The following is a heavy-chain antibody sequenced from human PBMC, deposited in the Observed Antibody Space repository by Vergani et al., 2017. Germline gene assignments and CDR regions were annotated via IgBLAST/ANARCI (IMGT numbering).Heavy chain of an antibody. CDR1: GGTFSSYA. Sequence: QVQLVQSGAEVKKPGSSVKVSCKASGGTFSSYAISWVRQAPGQGLEWMGGIITIFGTANYAQKFQGRVTITADASTSTAYLELSRLRSEDTAVYYCARATQDYDSSGYYCPNWIDAWGEGTLVTVSS. CDR2: IITIFGTA. J-gene: IGHJ5*02. D-gene: IGHD3-22*01. V-gene: IGHV1-69*12. CDR3: ARATQDYDSSGYYCPNWIDA.